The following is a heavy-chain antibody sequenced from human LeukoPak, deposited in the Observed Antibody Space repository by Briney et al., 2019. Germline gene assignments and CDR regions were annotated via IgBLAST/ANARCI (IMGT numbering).Heavy chain of an antibody. Sequence: PGRSLRLSCAAYGFTFDDYAMHWVRQAPGKGLEWLSGISWNSGSIGYADSVKGRFTISRDNAKNSLYLQMNSLRAEDMALYYCAKDYGSGSGTFDAFDIWGQGTMVTVSS. CDR2: ISWNSGSI. V-gene: IGHV3-9*03. D-gene: IGHD1-26*01. CDR1: GFTFDDYA. J-gene: IGHJ3*02. CDR3: AKDYGSGSGTFDAFDI.